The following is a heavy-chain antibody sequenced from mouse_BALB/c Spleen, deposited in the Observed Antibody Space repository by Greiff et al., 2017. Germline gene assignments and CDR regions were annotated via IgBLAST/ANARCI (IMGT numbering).Heavy chain of an antibody. J-gene: IGHJ3*01. Sequence: EVQGVESGGGLVKPGGSLKLSCAASGFTFSSYTMSWVRQTPEKRLEWVATISSGGSYTYYPDSVKGRFTISRDNAKNTLYLQMSSLKSEDTAMYYCARHPKGGFAYWGQGTLVTVSA. CDR3: ARHPKGGFAY. CDR2: ISSGGSYT. V-gene: IGHV5-9-3*01. CDR1: GFTFSSYT.